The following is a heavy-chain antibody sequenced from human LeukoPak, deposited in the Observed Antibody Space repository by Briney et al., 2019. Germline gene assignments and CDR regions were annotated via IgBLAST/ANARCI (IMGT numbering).Heavy chain of an antibody. Sequence: ASVKVSCKASGYTFTGYGISWVRQAPGQGLEWRGWISIYDGNTDYAQKLRGRVTMTTDTSTSTAYLELRGLRSDDTAVYYCARITYDFWSGYYMPDDPWGQGTLVTVSS. D-gene: IGHD3-3*01. CDR2: ISIYDGNT. CDR3: ARITYDFWSGYYMPDDP. CDR1: GYTFTGYG. V-gene: IGHV1-18*01. J-gene: IGHJ5*02.